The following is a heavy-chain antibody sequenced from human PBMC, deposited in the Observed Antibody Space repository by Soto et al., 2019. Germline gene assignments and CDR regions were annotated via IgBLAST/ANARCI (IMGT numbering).Heavy chain of an antibody. D-gene: IGHD4-17*01. Sequence: EVQLVESGGGLVQPGGSLRLSCAASGFTFSSYAMHWVRQAPGKGLEYVSAISSNGGSTYYANSVKGRFTISRDNSKNTLYLQMGSLRAEDMAAYYCARGLDYGDYDGYWGQGTLVTVSS. J-gene: IGHJ4*02. V-gene: IGHV3-64*01. CDR1: GFTFSSYA. CDR2: ISSNGGST. CDR3: ARGLDYGDYDGY.